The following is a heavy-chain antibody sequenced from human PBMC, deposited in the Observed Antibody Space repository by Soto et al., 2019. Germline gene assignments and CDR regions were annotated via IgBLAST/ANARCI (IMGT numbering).Heavy chain of an antibody. CDR3: AKNGDSSDYRGWFDP. Sequence: EVQLVESGGGLVQPGGSLRLSCAASGFTVSSNYMSWVRQAPGKGLEWVSVIYSGGTTYYADSVKGRFTISRDNSKNTRYLQRTSRRAEDTAVYYCAKNGDSSDYRGWFDPWGQGTLVTVSS. D-gene: IGHD3-22*01. V-gene: IGHV3-66*01. CDR2: IYSGGTT. J-gene: IGHJ5*02. CDR1: GFTVSSNY.